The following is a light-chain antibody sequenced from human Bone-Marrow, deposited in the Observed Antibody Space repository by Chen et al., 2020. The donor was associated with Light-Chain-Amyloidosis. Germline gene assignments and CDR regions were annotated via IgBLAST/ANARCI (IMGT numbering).Light chain of an antibody. V-gene: IGLV3-25*03. Sequence: SYELPQPPSVSLSPGQTARITRPGDDLPTKYAYWYQQKPGQAPVLVIHRDTERPSGISERFSGSSSGTTATLTISGVQAEDEADYHCQSADSSGTYEVIFGGGTKLTVL. J-gene: IGLJ2*01. CDR3: QSADSSGTYEVI. CDR1: DLPTKY. CDR2: RDT.